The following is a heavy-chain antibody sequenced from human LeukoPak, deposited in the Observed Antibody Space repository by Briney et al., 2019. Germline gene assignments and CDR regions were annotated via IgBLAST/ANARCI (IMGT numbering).Heavy chain of an antibody. Sequence: PGRSLRLSCAASGFTFSSYAMHWVRQAPGKGLEWVAVISYDGSNKYYTDSVKGRFTISRDNSKNTLYLQMNSLRAEDTAVYYCARGLYCSSTSCPFDPWGQGTLVTVSS. CDR1: GFTFSSYA. CDR3: ARGLYCSSTSCPFDP. J-gene: IGHJ5*02. CDR2: ISYDGSNK. V-gene: IGHV3-30-3*01. D-gene: IGHD2-2*01.